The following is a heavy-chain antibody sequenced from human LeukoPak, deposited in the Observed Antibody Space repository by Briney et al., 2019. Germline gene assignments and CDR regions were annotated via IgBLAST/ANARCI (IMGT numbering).Heavy chain of an antibody. D-gene: IGHD6-19*01. J-gene: IGHJ4*02. CDR3: ARDPTNTSGRYAFFDY. Sequence: GASVKVSCKASGYTFNHHGISWVRQAPGQGLELLGWISSYNGDTHYAQKFQGRVTMTTDTSTTTASMELRSLRSDDTALYYCARDPTNTSGRYAFFDYWGQGTLVTVSS. V-gene: IGHV1-18*01. CDR1: GYTFNHHG. CDR2: ISSYNGDT.